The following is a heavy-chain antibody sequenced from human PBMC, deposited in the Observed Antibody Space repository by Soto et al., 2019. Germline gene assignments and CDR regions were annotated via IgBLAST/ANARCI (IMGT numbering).Heavy chain of an antibody. CDR1: GFTFSSYG. CDR2: ISYDGSNK. V-gene: IGHV3-30*03. D-gene: IGHD2-2*01. J-gene: IGHJ4*02. Sequence: QVQLVESGGGVVQPGRSLRLSCAASGFTFSSYGMHWVRQAPGKGLEWVAVISYDGSNKYYADSVKGRFTISRDNSKNTLYLQMNSLRAEDTAVYYCAQRVPPGYWGQGTLVTVSS. CDR3: AQRVPPGY.